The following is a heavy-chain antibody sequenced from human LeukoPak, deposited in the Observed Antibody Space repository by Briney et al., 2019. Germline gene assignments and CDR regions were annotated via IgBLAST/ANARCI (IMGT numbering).Heavy chain of an antibody. CDR2: MNPSNGDT. J-gene: IGHJ4*02. Sequence: ASVKVSCKASGYTFTDYYIHWVRRASGQGLEWMGWMNPSNGDTNYAQKFQGRVTMTRDTSISTAYMELSSLRSDDTAVYYCASPLKGVGGRDYWGQGTLVTVSS. CDR3: ASPLKGVGGRDY. CDR1: GYTFTDYY. V-gene: IGHV1-2*02. D-gene: IGHD1-26*01.